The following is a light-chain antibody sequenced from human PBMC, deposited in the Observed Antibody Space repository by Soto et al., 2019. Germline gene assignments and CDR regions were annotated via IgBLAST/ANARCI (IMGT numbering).Light chain of an antibody. Sequence: QSALTQPPSASGSPGQSVTISCTGSSSDVGAYNYVSWYQQHPGKAPKLLIYEVNKRPSGVPGRFSGSKSDNTASLTVSGLQAEDDADYYCSSYAGSNMGVFGTGTQLTVL. V-gene: IGLV2-8*01. CDR1: SSDVGAYNY. CDR3: SSYAGSNMGV. J-gene: IGLJ1*01. CDR2: EVN.